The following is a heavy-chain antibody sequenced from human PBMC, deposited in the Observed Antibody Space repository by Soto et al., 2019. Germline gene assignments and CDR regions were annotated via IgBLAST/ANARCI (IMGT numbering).Heavy chain of an antibody. V-gene: IGHV3-23*01. CDR2: ILVGGST. J-gene: IGHJ3*02. Sequence: VGSLRLSCAASGFICTSYDMSWVRQAPGKGLEWVSTILVGGSTHYEDSVKGRFTISRDRSKNTLYLQMNSLTAGDTAMYYCAKATATGGGAFDICGQGTMVTVSS. CDR3: AKATATGGGAFDI. D-gene: IGHD2-8*02. CDR1: GFICTSYD.